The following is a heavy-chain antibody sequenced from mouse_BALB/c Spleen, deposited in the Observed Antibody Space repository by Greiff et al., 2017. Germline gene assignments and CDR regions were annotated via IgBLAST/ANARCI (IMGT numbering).Heavy chain of an antibody. CDR3: ARGGGYGNYVDY. CDR1: GFTFSSYA. V-gene: IGHV5-6-5*01. D-gene: IGHD2-1*01. CDR2: ISSGGST. Sequence: EVKLMESGGGLVKPGGSLKLSCAASGFTFSSYAMSWVRQTPEKRLEWVASISSGGSTYYPDSVKGRFTISRDNARNILYLQMSSLRSEDTAMYYCARGGGYGNYVDYWGQGTTLTVSS. J-gene: IGHJ2*01.